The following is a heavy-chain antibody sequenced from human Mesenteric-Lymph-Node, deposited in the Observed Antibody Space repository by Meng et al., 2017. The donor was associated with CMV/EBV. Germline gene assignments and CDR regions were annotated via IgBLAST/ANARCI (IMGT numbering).Heavy chain of an antibody. J-gene: IGHJ4*02. D-gene: IGHD6-19*01. CDR3: ARVGDSSGWYVGDFDY. Sequence: SETLSLTCSVSGYSISSGYYWGWIRQSPGKGLEWIGYIYYSGSTNYNPSLKSRVTISVDTSKNQFSLKLSSVTAADTAVYYCARVGDSSGWYVGDFDYWGQGTLVTVSS. CDR1: GYSISSGYY. CDR2: IYYSGST. V-gene: IGHV4-38-2*02.